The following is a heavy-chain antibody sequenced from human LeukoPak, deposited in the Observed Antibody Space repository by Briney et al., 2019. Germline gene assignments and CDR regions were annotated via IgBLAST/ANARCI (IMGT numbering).Heavy chain of an antibody. J-gene: IGHJ6*03. D-gene: IGHD3-10*01. CDR3: ARGMYGSGSYAYYYMDV. V-gene: IGHV4-4*07. CDR1: GGSISSYY. CDR2: IYTSGST. Sequence: SETLSLTCTLSGGSISSYYWSWIRQPAGKGLEWIGRIYTSGSTNYNPSLKSRVTMSVDTSKNQFSLKLSSVTSADTAVYYCARGMYGSGSYAYYYMDVWGKGTTVTVSS.